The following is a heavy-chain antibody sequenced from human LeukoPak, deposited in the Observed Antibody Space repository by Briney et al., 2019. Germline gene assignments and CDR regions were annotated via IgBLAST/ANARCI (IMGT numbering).Heavy chain of an antibody. CDR3: TTEFGGQGY. J-gene: IGHJ4*02. CDR2: IRTKTEGGTT. V-gene: IGHV3-15*01. CDR1: GFXLSNAW. Sequence: GGSLRLSCAASGFXLSNAWMNWVRQAPGKGLEWVGRIRTKTEGGTTDYAAPVKGRFTISRDDSKNTLYLQMNSLKTEDTAVYYCTTEFGGQGYWGQGSLVAVSS. D-gene: IGHD4-23*01.